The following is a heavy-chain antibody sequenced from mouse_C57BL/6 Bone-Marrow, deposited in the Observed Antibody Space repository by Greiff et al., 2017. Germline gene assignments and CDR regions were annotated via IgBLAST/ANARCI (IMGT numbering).Heavy chain of an antibody. J-gene: IGHJ2*01. CDR1: GFNIKDDY. D-gene: IGHD1-1*01. CDR2: IDPENGDT. V-gene: IGHV14-4*01. CDR3: TTYATTVAYYFDY. Sequence: VQLQQSGAELVRPGASVKLSCTASGFNIKDDYMHWVKQRPEQGLEWIGWIDPENGDTEYASKFQGKATITADTSSNTAYLQLSSLTSEDTAVXYCTTYATTVAYYFDYWGQGTTLTVSS.